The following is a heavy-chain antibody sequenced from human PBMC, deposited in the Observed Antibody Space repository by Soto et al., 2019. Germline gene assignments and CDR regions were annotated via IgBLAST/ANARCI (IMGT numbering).Heavy chain of an antibody. D-gene: IGHD3-22*01. V-gene: IGHV5-10-1*01. J-gene: IGHJ5*02. CDR1: GYSFTSYW. Sequence: PGESLKISCKGSGYSFTSYWISWVRQMPAKGLEWMGRIDPSDSYANYSPSFQGHVTFSVDKSISTAYLQWSSLRASDTAIYYCARHKAFYYGSSGAWGQGTLVTVSS. CDR2: IDPSDSYA. CDR3: ARHKAFYYGSSGA.